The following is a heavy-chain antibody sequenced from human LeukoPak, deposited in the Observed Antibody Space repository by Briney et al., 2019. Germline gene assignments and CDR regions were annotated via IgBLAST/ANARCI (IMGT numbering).Heavy chain of an antibody. CDR2: INHSGST. Sequence: SGTLSLTCAVYGGSFSGYYWSWIRQPPGKGPEWIGEINHSGSTNYNPSLKSRVTISVDTSKNQFSLKLSSVTAADTAVYYCARAIRFLEWLSLGYYFDYWGQGTLVTVSS. J-gene: IGHJ4*02. D-gene: IGHD3-3*01. CDR1: GGSFSGYY. CDR3: ARAIRFLEWLSLGYYFDY. V-gene: IGHV4-34*01.